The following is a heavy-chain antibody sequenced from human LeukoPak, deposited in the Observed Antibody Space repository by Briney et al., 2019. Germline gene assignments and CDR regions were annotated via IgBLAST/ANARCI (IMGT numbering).Heavy chain of an antibody. D-gene: IGHD4-17*01. CDR1: GFIFSSRW. CDR3: ATLKDAVTTFVN. V-gene: IGHV3-7*01. Sequence: GGSLRLSCAASGFIFSSRWMRWVRQAPGKGLEWVATINQDGSDKRHADSVRGRFTISRDNAKNSLSLQVNSPRAEDTAIYYCATLKDAVTTFVNWGQGTLVTVSS. CDR2: INQDGSDK. J-gene: IGHJ4*02.